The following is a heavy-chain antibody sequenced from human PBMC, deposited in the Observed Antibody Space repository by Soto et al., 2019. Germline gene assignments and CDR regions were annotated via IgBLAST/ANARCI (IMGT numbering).Heavy chain of an antibody. CDR3: ARGPGGGTLGW. V-gene: IGHV4-34*01. J-gene: IGHJ4*02. CDR2: INYSGST. CDR1: GGSFSGYS. D-gene: IGHD3-16*01. Sequence: QVQLQQWGAGLLKPSETLSLTCAVYGGSFSGYSWNWIRQPPGKGLEWIGAINYSGSTDYNPSLKSRVIISVDTSKNQFSPKLTSVTAADTAVYYCARGPGGGTLGWWGQGTLVTVSS.